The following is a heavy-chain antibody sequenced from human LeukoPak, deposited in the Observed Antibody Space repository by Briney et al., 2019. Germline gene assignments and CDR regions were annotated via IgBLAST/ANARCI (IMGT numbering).Heavy chain of an antibody. V-gene: IGHV4-61*02. CDR2: IYTSGST. D-gene: IGHD6-25*01. CDR3: AREKGSSGWTSYYYYYMDV. Sequence: SQTLSLTXTVSGGSISSGSYYWSWIRQPAGKGLEWIGRIYTSGSTNYNPSLKSRVTISVDTSKNQFSLKLSSVAAADTAVYYCAREKGSSGWTSYYYYYMDVWGKGTTVTVSS. CDR1: GGSISSGSYY. J-gene: IGHJ6*03.